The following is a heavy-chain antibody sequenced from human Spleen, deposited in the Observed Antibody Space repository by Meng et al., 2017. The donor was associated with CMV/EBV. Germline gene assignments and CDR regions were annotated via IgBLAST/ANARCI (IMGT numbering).Heavy chain of an antibody. D-gene: IGHD2-2*01. Sequence: GGSLRLSCVASGFTFSSYWMSWVRQAPGRGLEWVANIKQDGSEKYYADSVKGRFTISRDSAKNSLYLQMNSLRAEDTAVYYCARDKVPAAIDYYYYGMDVWGQGTTVTVSS. CDR2: IKQDGSEK. J-gene: IGHJ6*02. CDR1: GFTFSSYW. CDR3: ARDKVPAAIDYYYYGMDV. V-gene: IGHV3-7*01.